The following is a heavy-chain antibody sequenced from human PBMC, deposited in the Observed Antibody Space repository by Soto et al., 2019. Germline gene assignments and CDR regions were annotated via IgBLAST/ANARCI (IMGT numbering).Heavy chain of an antibody. Sequence: PSQTLPLTCAISGDSVSSNSAAWNWIRQSPSRGLEWLGRTYYRSKWYNDYAVSVKSRITINPDTSKNQFSLQLNSVTPEDTAVYYCARVRGIAAAGISYYYYYYGMDVWGQGTTVTVSS. V-gene: IGHV6-1*01. CDR2: TYYRSKWYN. CDR3: ARVRGIAAAGISYYYYYYGMDV. D-gene: IGHD6-13*01. CDR1: GDSVSSNSAA. J-gene: IGHJ6*02.